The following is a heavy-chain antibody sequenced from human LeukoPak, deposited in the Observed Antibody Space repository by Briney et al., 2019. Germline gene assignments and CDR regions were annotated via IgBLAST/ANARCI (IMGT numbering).Heavy chain of an antibody. V-gene: IGHV1-69*01. CDR2: IIPIFGTA. CDR3: ASYYYDSSGYYPLFDY. CDR1: GGTFSSYA. D-gene: IGHD3-22*01. Sequence: ASVKVSCKASGGTFSSYAISWVRQAPGQGLEWMGGIIPIFGTANYAQKFQGRVTITADESTSTAYMELSSLRSEDTAVYYCASYYYDSSGYYPLFDYWGQGTLVTVSS. J-gene: IGHJ4*02.